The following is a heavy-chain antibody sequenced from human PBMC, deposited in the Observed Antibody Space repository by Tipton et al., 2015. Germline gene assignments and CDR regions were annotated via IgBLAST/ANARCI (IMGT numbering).Heavy chain of an antibody. Sequence: SLRLSCAASGFTFSSYGLSWVRQATGKGLEWVSILYSDGATYYADSVKGRFTISRDNSKNTLYLQMNSLRVDDTAVYYCARLRGRGGFYEMDAWGQGTTVTVSS. V-gene: IGHV3-66*04. CDR3: ARLRGRGGFYEMDA. J-gene: IGHJ6*02. D-gene: IGHD3-10*01. CDR1: GFTFSSYG. CDR2: LYSDGAT.